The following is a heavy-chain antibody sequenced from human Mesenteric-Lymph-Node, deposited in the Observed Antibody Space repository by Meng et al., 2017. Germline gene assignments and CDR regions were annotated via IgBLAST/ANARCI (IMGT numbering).Heavy chain of an antibody. CDR1: GGSISSYY. Sequence: SETLSLTCTVSGGSISSYYWSWIRQPAGKGLEWIGRIYTSGSTNYNPSLKSRVTISVDTSKNQFSLKLSSVTAADTAVYYCARVAPYYYDSSGYCDYWGQGTLVTVSS. J-gene: IGHJ4*02. CDR2: IYTSGST. D-gene: IGHD3-22*01. V-gene: IGHV4-4*07. CDR3: ARVAPYYYDSSGYCDY.